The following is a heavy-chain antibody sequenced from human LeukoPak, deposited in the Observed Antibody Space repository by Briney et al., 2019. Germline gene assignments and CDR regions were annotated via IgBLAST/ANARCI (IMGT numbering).Heavy chain of an antibody. CDR3: ARPRLAYYYYGMDV. J-gene: IGHJ6*04. D-gene: IGHD1-1*01. CDR2: ISDDGSNK. V-gene: IGHV3-30*04. CDR1: GFTFSTYP. Sequence: PGGSLRLSCAASGFTFSTYPMHWVRQAPGKGLEWVAVISDDGSNKYYADSVKGRFTISRDNSKSTLYLQMNSLRAEDTAVYYCARPRLAYYYYGMDVWGKGTTVTVSS.